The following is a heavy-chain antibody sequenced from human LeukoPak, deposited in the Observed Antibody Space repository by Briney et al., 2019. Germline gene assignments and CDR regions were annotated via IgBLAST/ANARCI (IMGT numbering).Heavy chain of an antibody. J-gene: IGHJ4*02. Sequence: PGGSLRLSCAASGFTFSSYWIHWVRQAPGKGLVWVSRIKSDGSSTSYADPVKGRFTISRDNAKNSLYLQMNSLRAEDTAVYYCARYPRSGGSSDYWGQGTPVTVSS. V-gene: IGHV3-74*01. CDR1: GFTFSSYW. CDR2: IKSDGSST. CDR3: ARYPRSGGSSDY. D-gene: IGHD1-26*01.